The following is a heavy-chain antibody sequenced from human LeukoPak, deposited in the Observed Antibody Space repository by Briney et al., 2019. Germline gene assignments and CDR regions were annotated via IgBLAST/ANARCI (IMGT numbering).Heavy chain of an antibody. Sequence: GGSLRLSCAASGFTDSYNFMSWVRQAPGKGLEWVSSISSGQNYIYYADSVKGRFAISRDNAKNSLFLQMNTLRAEDTAVYYCARVGYSYGQFDYWGQGTLVTVSS. V-gene: IGHV3-21*01. J-gene: IGHJ4*02. CDR3: ARVGYSYGQFDY. CDR1: GFTDSYNF. CDR2: ISSGQNYI. D-gene: IGHD5-18*01.